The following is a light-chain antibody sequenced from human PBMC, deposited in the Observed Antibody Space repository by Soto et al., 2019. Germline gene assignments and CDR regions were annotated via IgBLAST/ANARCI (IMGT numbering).Light chain of an antibody. CDR2: EVS. J-gene: IGLJ2*01. Sequence: QSVLTQPASVSGSPGQSITISCTGTSSDVGGYNYVSWYQRHPDKAPKVMIYEVSHRPSGVSNRFSGSKSAYTAFLTISGLQAEDEADYYCSSYTSSSTLVFGGGTKVTVL. V-gene: IGLV2-14*01. CDR3: SSYTSSSTLV. CDR1: SSDVGGYNY.